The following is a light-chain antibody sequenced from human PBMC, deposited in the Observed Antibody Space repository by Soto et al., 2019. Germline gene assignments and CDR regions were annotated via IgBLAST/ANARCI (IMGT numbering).Light chain of an antibody. Sequence: EIVMTQSPATLSVSPGERATLSCGASHRVSSYLAWYQQRPGQAPRLLIYGASTRATGIPARFSGSASGTEFTLTISSLQSEDFAIYYCQQYNNWPLTFGGGTKVEIK. V-gene: IGKV3-15*01. CDR1: HRVSSY. CDR3: QQYNNWPLT. J-gene: IGKJ4*01. CDR2: GAS.